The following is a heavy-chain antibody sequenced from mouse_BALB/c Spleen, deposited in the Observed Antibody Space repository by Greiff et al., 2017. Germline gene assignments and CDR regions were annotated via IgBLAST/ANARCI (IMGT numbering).Heavy chain of an antibody. Sequence: EVMLVESGGGLVQPGGSLKLSCAASVFTFSSYTMSWVRQTPEKRLEWVAYISNGGGSTYYPDTVKGRFTISRDNAKNTLYLQMSSLKSEDTAMYYCARHGGAYGYDGYYFDYWGQGTTLTVSS. CDR2: ISNGGGST. CDR1: VFTFSSYT. CDR3: ARHGGAYGYDGYYFDY. D-gene: IGHD2-2*01. J-gene: IGHJ2*01. V-gene: IGHV5-12-2*01.